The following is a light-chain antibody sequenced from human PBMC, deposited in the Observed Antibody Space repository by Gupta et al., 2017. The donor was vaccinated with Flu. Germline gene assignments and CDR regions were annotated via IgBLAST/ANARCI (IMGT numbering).Light chain of an antibody. CDR3: QQSDTDEYT. J-gene: IGKJ2*01. Sequence: PSSLSASVRDRVIITCRVSQDISSYLNWYRQKAGKVPKPLMYSGSKLQSGVPSRFSGSGSGTDCTLIISSLQPEDVASYHGQQSDTDEYTFGQGAKLDIK. V-gene: IGKV1-27*01. CDR1: QDISSY. CDR2: SGS.